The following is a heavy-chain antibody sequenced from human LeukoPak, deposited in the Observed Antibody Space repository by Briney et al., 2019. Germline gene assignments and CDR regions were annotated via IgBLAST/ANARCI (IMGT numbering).Heavy chain of an antibody. CDR2: INPNSGGT. J-gene: IGHJ4*02. Sequence: GASVKVSCKASGYTFTGYYMHWVRQAPGQGLEWMGWINPNSGGTNYAQKFQGWVTMIRDTSISTAYMELSRLRSDDTAVYYCARDLTYYDILTGYPSPGDYWGQGTLVTVSS. CDR3: ARDLTYYDILTGYPSPGDY. CDR1: GYTFTGYY. D-gene: IGHD3-9*01. V-gene: IGHV1-2*04.